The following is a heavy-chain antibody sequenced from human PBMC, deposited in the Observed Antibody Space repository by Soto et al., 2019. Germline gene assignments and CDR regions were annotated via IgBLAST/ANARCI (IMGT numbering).Heavy chain of an antibody. CDR3: ARSPGIAVADY. Sequence: QVQLVQSGAEEKKPGASVKVSCKASGYTFTSYAMHWVRQAPGQRLEWMGWINGGNGNTKYSQRFQGRVTITRDTSARTAYMELSRLRSEDTAVHYCARSPGIAVADYWGQGTLVTVSS. CDR1: GYTFTSYA. D-gene: IGHD6-19*01. V-gene: IGHV1-3*05. J-gene: IGHJ4*02. CDR2: INGGNGNT.